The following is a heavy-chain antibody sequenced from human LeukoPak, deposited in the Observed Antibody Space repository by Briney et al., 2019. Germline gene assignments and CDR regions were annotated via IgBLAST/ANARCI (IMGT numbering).Heavy chain of an antibody. Sequence: ASVTVPCKASGYTFPSYYMHWVRQAPGQGLEWMGIINPSGGSTSYAQKFQGRVTMTRDTSTSTVYMELSSLRSEDTAVYYCARDWASSGWRNWFDPWGQGTLVTVSS. V-gene: IGHV1-46*01. CDR3: ARDWASSGWRNWFDP. J-gene: IGHJ5*02. D-gene: IGHD6-19*01. CDR2: INPSGGST. CDR1: GYTFPSYY.